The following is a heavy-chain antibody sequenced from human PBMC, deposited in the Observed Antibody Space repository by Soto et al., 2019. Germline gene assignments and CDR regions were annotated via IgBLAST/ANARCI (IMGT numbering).Heavy chain of an antibody. CDR2: IYTGGST. D-gene: IGHD3-16*01. V-gene: IGHV3-53*02. CDR1: GFIVSSKY. CDR3: TTYAGYGMDV. J-gene: IGHJ6*02. Sequence: EVQMVETGGGLSQPGGSLRLSCAVSGFIVSSKYMTWVRQAPGKVLEWVSVIYTGGSTHYADSATGRFTISRDSSKNTLDLQMNSLKAEDAAVYYCTTYAGYGMDVWGQGTTVPVSS.